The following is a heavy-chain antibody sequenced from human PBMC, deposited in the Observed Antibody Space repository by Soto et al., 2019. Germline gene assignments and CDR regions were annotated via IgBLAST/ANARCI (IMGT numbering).Heavy chain of an antibody. CDR1: GFTFSDYY. Sequence: QVQLVESGGGLVKPGGSLRLSCAASGFTFSDYYMSWIRQAPGKGLEWVSYISSSGSTIYYADSVKGRFTISRDNAKNSLYLQMNSLRAEDTAVYSRARVAMYIVVVPAAMPQRRYYYYYMDVWGKGTTVTVSS. J-gene: IGHJ6*03. D-gene: IGHD2-2*01. CDR3: ARVAMYIVVVPAAMPQRRYYYYYMDV. CDR2: ISSSGSTI. V-gene: IGHV3-11*01.